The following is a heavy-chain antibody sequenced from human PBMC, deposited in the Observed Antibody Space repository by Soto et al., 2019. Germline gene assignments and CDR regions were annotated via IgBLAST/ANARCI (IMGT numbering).Heavy chain of an antibody. J-gene: IGHJ3*02. CDR1: GFICSSYD. CDR2: ILVGGST. Sequence: GGSLRLSCAASGFICSSYDMSWVRQAPGKGLEWVSTILVGGSTHYEDSVQGRFTISRDTSKNTVYLQMNSLTAGDTAVYYCAKATATGGGAFEICGQGTMVTVS. D-gene: IGHD2-8*02. V-gene: IGHV3-23*01. CDR3: AKATATGGGAFEI.